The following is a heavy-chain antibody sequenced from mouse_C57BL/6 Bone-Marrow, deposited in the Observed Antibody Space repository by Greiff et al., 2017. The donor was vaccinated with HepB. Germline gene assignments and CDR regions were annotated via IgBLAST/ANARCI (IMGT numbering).Heavy chain of an antibody. V-gene: IGHV1-39*01. Sequence: QLQESGPELVKPGASVKISCKASGYSFTDYNMNWVKQSNGKSLEWIGVINPNYGTTSYNQKFKGKATLTVDQSSSPAYMQLNSLTSEDSAVYYCAPIYYYGYWYFDVWGTGTTVTVSS. D-gene: IGHD1-1*01. CDR3: APIYYYGYWYFDV. CDR2: INPNYGTT. J-gene: IGHJ1*03. CDR1: GYSFTDYN.